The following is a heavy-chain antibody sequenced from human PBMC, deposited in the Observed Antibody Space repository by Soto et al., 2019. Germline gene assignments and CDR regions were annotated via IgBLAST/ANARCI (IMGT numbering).Heavy chain of an antibody. V-gene: IGHV3-30*18. D-gene: IGHD6-19*01. Sequence: QVQLVESGGGVVQPGRSLRLSCAVSGFTFSSYGMHWVRQAPGKGLEWVAVISYDGSNKYYADSVKCRFTISRDNSKNTLHLQMNSLRAEDTAVYYCAKQVTPHSSGWPDAFDIWGQGTMVSVSS. J-gene: IGHJ3*02. CDR3: AKQVTPHSSGWPDAFDI. CDR1: GFTFSSYG. CDR2: ISYDGSNK.